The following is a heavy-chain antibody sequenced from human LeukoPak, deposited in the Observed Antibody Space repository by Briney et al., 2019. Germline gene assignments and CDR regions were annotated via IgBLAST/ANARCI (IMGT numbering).Heavy chain of an antibody. Sequence: ASVKVSCKASGYTFTSYGISWVRQAPGQGLEWMGWINPNSGGTNYAQKFQGRVTMTRDTSISTAYMELSRLRSDDTAVYYCARELGYQLPRDAFDIWGQGTMVTVSS. D-gene: IGHD2-2*01. CDR2: INPNSGGT. V-gene: IGHV1-2*02. CDR1: GYTFTSYG. CDR3: ARELGYQLPRDAFDI. J-gene: IGHJ3*02.